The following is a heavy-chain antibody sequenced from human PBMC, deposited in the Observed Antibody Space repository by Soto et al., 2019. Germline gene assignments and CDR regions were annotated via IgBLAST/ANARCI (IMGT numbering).Heavy chain of an antibody. J-gene: IGHJ4*02. CDR3: ARTYYDFWSGYSVAYYFDY. Sequence: SETLSLTCTVSGGSISSSSYYWGWIRQPPGKGLEWIGSIYYSGSTYYNPSLKSRVTISVDTSKNHFSLKLSSVTAADTAVYYCARTYYDFWSGYSVAYYFDYWGQGTLVTVSS. V-gene: IGHV4-39*01. CDR1: GGSISSSSYY. D-gene: IGHD3-3*01. CDR2: IYYSGST.